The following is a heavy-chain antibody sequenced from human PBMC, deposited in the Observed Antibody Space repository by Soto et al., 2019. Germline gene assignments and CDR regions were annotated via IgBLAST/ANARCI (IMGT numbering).Heavy chain of an antibody. J-gene: IGHJ5*02. CDR2: ISYDGDKK. CDR1: GFTFSGYA. CDR3: TRGGWELLEERLDP. D-gene: IGHD1-26*01. V-gene: IGHV3-30-3*01. Sequence: QVQLVESGGGVVQPGRSLRLSCAASGFTFSGYAMHWVRQAPGKGLEWVALISYDGDKKYYADSVNGRCTISRDNSKNTLYLQMNSLRSEDTAVYYCTRGGWELLEERLDPWGQGTLVTVSS.